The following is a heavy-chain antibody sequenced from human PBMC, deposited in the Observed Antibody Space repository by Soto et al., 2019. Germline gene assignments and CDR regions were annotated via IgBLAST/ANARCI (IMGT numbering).Heavy chain of an antibody. D-gene: IGHD5-18*01. J-gene: IGHJ4*02. CDR1: GGSISSGNYY. V-gene: IGHV4-30-4*01. Sequence: SETLSLTCTVSGGSISSGNYYWSWIRQPPGKEQERIGFISYSGSTYYSLSLKSRVTISVDTSKNQFSLNLSFVTAAYTSVYFCATMGTPATGLYYFDYWGQGTLVTVSS. CDR2: ISYSGST. CDR3: ATMGTPATGLYYFDY.